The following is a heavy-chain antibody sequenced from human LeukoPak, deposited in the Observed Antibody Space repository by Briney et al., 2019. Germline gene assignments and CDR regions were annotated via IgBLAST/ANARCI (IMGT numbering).Heavy chain of an antibody. Sequence: SETLSLTCAVSGVSISSGEWWIWVRQPPGQGLEWIGEIHRAGRTRYNPSLKSRVTISMDYSKNQFSLKLTSVTAADTAIYYCGKTDIYFNPIDYWGPGSLVTVSS. D-gene: IGHD3-9*01. CDR2: IHRAGRT. CDR3: GKTDIYFNPIDY. CDR1: GVSISSGEW. V-gene: IGHV4-4*02. J-gene: IGHJ4*02.